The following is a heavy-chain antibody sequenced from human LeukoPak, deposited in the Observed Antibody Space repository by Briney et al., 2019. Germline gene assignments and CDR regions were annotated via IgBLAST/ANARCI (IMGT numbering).Heavy chain of an antibody. D-gene: IGHD1-26*01. J-gene: IGHJ5*02. Sequence: SETLSLTCTVSGYSISSGHYWSWIRQPPGKGLERIGYIYYSGSTNYNPSLKSRVTISVDTSKNQFSLKLSSVTAADTAVYYCARDSGGSYYRGFWFDPWGQGTLVTVSS. CDR3: ARDSGGSYYRGFWFDP. V-gene: IGHV4-61*01. CDR1: GYSISSGHY. CDR2: IYYSGST.